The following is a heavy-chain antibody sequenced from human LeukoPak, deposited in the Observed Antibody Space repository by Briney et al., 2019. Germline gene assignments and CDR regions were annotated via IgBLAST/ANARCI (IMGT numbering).Heavy chain of an antibody. CDR3: ARDEVVTPSDY. Sequence: GGSLRLSCAASGFTFSSYSMNWVRQAPGKGLEWVSSISSSSSSYIYYADSVKGRFTISRDNAKNSLYLQMNSLRAEDTAVYYCARDEVVTPSDYWGQGTLVTVSS. CDR1: GFTFSSYS. D-gene: IGHD4-23*01. CDR2: ISSSSSSYI. J-gene: IGHJ4*02. V-gene: IGHV3-21*01.